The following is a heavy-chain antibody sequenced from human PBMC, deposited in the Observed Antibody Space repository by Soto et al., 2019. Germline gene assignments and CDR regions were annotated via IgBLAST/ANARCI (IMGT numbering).Heavy chain of an antibody. V-gene: IGHV3-30-3*01. Sequence: QVQLVESGGGVVQPGSSLRRSGAASGVSFKNYAFHWFRHAPGKGLEWVALISHNDDPKIFYADSVQGRFTISRDNFKNTVYLQMNSLRDEDTSGYLCARGVRAETYYTAFDYWGQGTQVTGSS. CDR3: ARGVRAETYYTAFDY. CDR2: ISHNDDPKI. D-gene: IGHD3-3*01. J-gene: IGHJ4*01. CDR1: GVSFKNYA.